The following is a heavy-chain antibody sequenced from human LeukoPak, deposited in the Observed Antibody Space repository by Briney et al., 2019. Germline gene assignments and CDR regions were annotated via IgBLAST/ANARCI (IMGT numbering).Heavy chain of an antibody. CDR1: VGSVSSSRYY. Sequence: SETVSLTCTVSVGSVSSSRYYWSWIRQPPGKGLEWTGYIYYSGSTNYNPSLKSRVTISVDTSKNQFSLKLSSVTAADTAVYYCARETAHYDFWSGYPLFNYFDYWGQGTLVTVSS. CDR2: IYYSGST. J-gene: IGHJ4*02. V-gene: IGHV4-61*01. CDR3: ARETAHYDFWSGYPLFNYFDY. D-gene: IGHD3-3*01.